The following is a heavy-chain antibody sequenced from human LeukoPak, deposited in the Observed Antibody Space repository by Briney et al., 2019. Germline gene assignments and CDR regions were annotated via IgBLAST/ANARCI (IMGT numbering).Heavy chain of an antibody. J-gene: IGHJ4*02. CDR1: GFTVSSNY. CDR2: IWYDGSNK. CDR3: ARDQGRAAAGRGRYFDY. D-gene: IGHD6-13*01. V-gene: IGHV3-33*08. Sequence: GGSLRLSCAASGFTVSSNYMSWVRQAPGKGLEWVAVIWYDGSNKYYADSVKGRFTISRDNSKNTLYLQMNSLRAEDTAVYYCARDQGRAAAGRGRYFDYWGQGTLVTVSS.